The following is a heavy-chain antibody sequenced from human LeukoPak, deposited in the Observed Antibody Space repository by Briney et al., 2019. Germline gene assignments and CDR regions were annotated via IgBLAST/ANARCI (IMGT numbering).Heavy chain of an antibody. Sequence: GASVKVSCKASGYTFTGYYMHWVRQAPGQGLEWMGWINPNSGSTNYAQKFQGSVTMTRDTSISTAYMELSRLRSDDTAVYYCARDRWGFDYWGKGTLVTVSS. J-gene: IGHJ4*02. CDR2: INPNSGST. CDR3: ARDRWGFDY. D-gene: IGHD7-27*01. V-gene: IGHV1-2*02. CDR1: GYTFTGYY.